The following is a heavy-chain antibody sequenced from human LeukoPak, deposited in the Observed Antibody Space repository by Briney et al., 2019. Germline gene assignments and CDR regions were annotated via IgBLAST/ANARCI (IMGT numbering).Heavy chain of an antibody. CDR3: AKTATNWYLDS. CDR2: VWYDGGFK. J-gene: IGHJ4*02. V-gene: IGHV3-33*06. Sequence: PGRALRLSCEASGCILSIFGLHWLRQPPGKGRDWVAIVWYDGGFKTYADSVKGRFTISKDNSKNTVYLEMTSLRAEDTAVYYCAKTATNWYLDSWGPGALVTVSS. D-gene: IGHD1-1*01. CDR1: GCILSIFG.